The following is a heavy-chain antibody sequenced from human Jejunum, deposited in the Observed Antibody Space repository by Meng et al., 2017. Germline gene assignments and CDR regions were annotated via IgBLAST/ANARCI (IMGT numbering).Heavy chain of an antibody. D-gene: IGHD2-15*01. V-gene: IGHV5-51*01. CDR3: ARLGYCSGDTCYSYYTN. Sequence: GESLKISCKGSGYTFTNYWIAWVRQMPGKGLEYMGIIHPGDSNIKYSPSFQGQVTMSADKSITTAYLQWSSLKASDTAMYYCARLGYCSGDTCYSYYTNWGQGTLVTVSS. J-gene: IGHJ4*02. CDR2: IHPGDSNI. CDR1: GYTFTNYW.